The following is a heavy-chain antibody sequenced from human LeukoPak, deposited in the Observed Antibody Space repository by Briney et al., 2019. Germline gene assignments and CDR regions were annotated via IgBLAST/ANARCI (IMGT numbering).Heavy chain of an antibody. CDR2: ISSSSSSTI. J-gene: IGHJ4*02. CDR3: ARDRSDYYDDSGYRPLEY. Sequence: GGSLRLSCAASGFTFSSYSMNWVRQAPGKGLEWVSYISSSSSSTIYYADSVKGRFTISRDNAKNSLYLQMNSLRDEDTAVYYCARDRSDYYDDSGYRPLEYWGQGTLVTVSS. V-gene: IGHV3-48*02. D-gene: IGHD3-22*01. CDR1: GFTFSSYS.